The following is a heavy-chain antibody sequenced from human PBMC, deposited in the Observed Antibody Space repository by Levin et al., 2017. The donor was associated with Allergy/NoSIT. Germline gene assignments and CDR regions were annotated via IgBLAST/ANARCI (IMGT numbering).Heavy chain of an antibody. CDR3: ARGHYYDSSGYIYQFDY. CDR1: GYNFISYG. Sequence: GESLKISCKASGYNFISYGISWVRQAPGQGLEWMGWISAYNGNTDYAHKLQGRVTMTTDTSTSTAYMELRSLRSDDTAVYYCARGHYYDSSGYIYQFDYWGQGTLVTVSS. D-gene: IGHD3-22*01. J-gene: IGHJ4*02. V-gene: IGHV1-18*01. CDR2: ISAYNGNT.